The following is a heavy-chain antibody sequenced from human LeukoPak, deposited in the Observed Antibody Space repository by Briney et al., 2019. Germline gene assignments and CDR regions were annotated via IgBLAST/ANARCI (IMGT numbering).Heavy chain of an antibody. CDR1: GYSFTSYW. CDR3: ARRSQAANYYYGMDV. J-gene: IGHJ6*02. Sequence: GESLKISCEGSGYSFTSYWIGWVRQMPGKGLEWMGIIYPGDSDTRYSPSFQGQVTISADKSISTAYLQWSSLKASDTAMYYCARRSQAANYYYGMDVWGQGTTVTVSS. V-gene: IGHV5-51*01. CDR2: IYPGDSDT.